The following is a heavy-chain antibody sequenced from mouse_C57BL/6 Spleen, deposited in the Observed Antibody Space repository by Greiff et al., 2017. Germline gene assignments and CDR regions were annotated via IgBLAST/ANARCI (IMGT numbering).Heavy chain of an antibody. CDR2: INPGSGGT. Sequence: QVQLQQSGAELVRPGTSVKVSCKASGYAFTNYLIEWVKQRPGQGLEWIGVINPGSGGTNYNEKFKGKATLTADKSSSTAYMQLSSLTSEDSAVYFCARSPTGTDAMDYWGQGTSVTVSS. J-gene: IGHJ4*01. CDR1: GYAFTNYL. D-gene: IGHD4-1*02. CDR3: ARSPTGTDAMDY. V-gene: IGHV1-54*01.